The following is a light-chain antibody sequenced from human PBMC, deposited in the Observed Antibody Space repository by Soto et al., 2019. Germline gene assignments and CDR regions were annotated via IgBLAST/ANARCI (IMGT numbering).Light chain of an antibody. CDR2: DAS. Sequence: EIGMTQSRATLYVSAGARATLYCRASQSVGTYLAWYQQKPGQAPRLLIYDASNRATGIPARFSGSGSRTDFACGIGSLEHEDSAIFYCPQRSNGSCGRGTRLEIK. V-gene: IGKV3-11*01. CDR3: PQRSNGS. J-gene: IGKJ5*01. CDR1: QSVGTY.